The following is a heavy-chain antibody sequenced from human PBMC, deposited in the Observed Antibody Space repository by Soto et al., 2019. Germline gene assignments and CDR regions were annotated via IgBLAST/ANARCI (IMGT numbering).Heavy chain of an antibody. CDR1: GFTFSSYA. D-gene: IGHD2-15*01. V-gene: IGHV3-30-3*01. Sequence: QVQLVESGGGVVQPGRSLRLSCAASGFTFSSYAMHWVRQAPGKGLEWVAVISYDGSNKYYADSVKGRFTISRDNSKNTLYLQMNSLRAEDTAVYYCARDPGYCSGGSCYSFDYWGXG. CDR3: ARDPGYCSGGSCYSFDY. J-gene: IGHJ4*02. CDR2: ISYDGSNK.